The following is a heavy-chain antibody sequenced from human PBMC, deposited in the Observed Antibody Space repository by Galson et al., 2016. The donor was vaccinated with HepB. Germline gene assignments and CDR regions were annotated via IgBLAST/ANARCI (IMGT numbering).Heavy chain of an antibody. CDR1: GFTFSSYY. D-gene: IGHD5-12*01. CDR3: ARKEYSGYDWYFDL. J-gene: IGHJ2*01. V-gene: IGHV3-21*01. CDR2: ISSSSSYI. Sequence: SLRLSCEASGFTFSSYYMNWVRQAPGKGLEWVSSISSSSSYIYYADSVKGRFTISRDNAKKSLFLQMNSLRAEDTAVYFCARKEYSGYDWYFDLWGRGTLVTVSS.